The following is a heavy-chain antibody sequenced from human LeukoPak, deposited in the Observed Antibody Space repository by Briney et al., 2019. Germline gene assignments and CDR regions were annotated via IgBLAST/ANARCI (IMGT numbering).Heavy chain of an antibody. CDR1: GFTFNSYA. Sequence: GGSLRLSCAASGFTFNSYAMSWVRQAPGKGLEWASAIIPSGGSTYYADSVKGRFTISRDNSKNTLYLQMNSLRAEDTAVYYCAKGDPPYFDYWGQGTLVTVSS. V-gene: IGHV3-23*01. J-gene: IGHJ4*02. CDR3: AKGDPPYFDY. CDR2: IIPSGGST.